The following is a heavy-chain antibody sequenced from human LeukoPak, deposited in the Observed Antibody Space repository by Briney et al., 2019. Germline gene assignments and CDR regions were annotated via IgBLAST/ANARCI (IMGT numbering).Heavy chain of an antibody. CDR3: AIGHIGYHYYGMDV. D-gene: IGHD2-21*01. CDR2: ISYDGINK. J-gene: IGHJ6*02. V-gene: IGHV3-30*04. Sequence: GRSLRLSCAASGFTFSSYAMHWVRQAPGKGLEGVAVISYDGINKYYADSVKGRFTISRDNSKNTLYLQMNSLRAEDTAVYYCAIGHIGYHYYGMDVWGQGTTVTVSS. CDR1: GFTFSSYA.